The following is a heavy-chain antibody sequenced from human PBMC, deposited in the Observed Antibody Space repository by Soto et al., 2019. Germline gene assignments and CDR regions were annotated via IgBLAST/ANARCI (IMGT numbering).Heavy chain of an antibody. CDR3: ARLRRAGSSPGNKRVRFDP. V-gene: IGHV4-34*01. CDR1: GGSFSVYY. CDR2: INHSGST. J-gene: IGHJ5*02. Sequence: SETLSLTCAVYGGSFSVYYWSWIRHPPGKGLEWIGEINHSGSTNYNPSLKSRVTISVDTSKNQFSLKLSSVTAADTAVYYCARLRRAGSSPGNKRVRFDPWGQGTLVTVSS. D-gene: IGHD6-19*01.